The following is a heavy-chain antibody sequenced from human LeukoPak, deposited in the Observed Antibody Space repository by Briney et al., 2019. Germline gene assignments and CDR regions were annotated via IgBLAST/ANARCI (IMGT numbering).Heavy chain of an antibody. CDR2: ISYDGSNK. Sequence: GGSLRLSCVVSGFSFGTYGMHWVRQAPGKGLEWVAVISYDGSNKYYADSVKGRFTISRDNSKNTLYLQMNSLRAEDTAVYYCATSIAAAGVPFDYWGQGTLVTVSS. D-gene: IGHD6-13*01. V-gene: IGHV3-30*03. CDR3: ATSIAAAGVPFDY. CDR1: GFSFGTYG. J-gene: IGHJ4*02.